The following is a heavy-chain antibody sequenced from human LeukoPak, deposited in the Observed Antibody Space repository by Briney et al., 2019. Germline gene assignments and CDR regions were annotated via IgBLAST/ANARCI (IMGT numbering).Heavy chain of an antibody. D-gene: IGHD2-8*01. CDR3: AKGGVSYTYYFDC. CDR2: ISGSGAST. J-gene: IGHJ4*02. V-gene: IGHV3-23*01. CDR1: GFTFSKYT. Sequence: GGSLRLSCVASGFTFSKYTMSWVRQAPGKGLEWVSGISGSGASTYSADFVKGRFTISRDTSKNTLYLQLNSLRAEDTAVYYCAKGGVSYTYYFDCWGQGTQVTVSS.